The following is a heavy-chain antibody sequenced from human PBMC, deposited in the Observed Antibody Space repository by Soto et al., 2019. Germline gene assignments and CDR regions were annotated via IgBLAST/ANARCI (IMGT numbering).Heavy chain of an antibody. CDR3: ARSGSLRGVVTRYYYYYGMDV. V-gene: IGHV5-51*01. CDR2: IYPGDSDT. Sequence: GESLKISCKGSGYSFTSYWIGWVRQMPGKGLEWMGIIYPGDSDTGYSPSFQGQVTISADKSISTAYLQWSSLKASDTAMYYCARSGSLRGVVTRYYYYYGMDVWGQGTTVTVSS. J-gene: IGHJ6*02. CDR1: GYSFTSYW. D-gene: IGHD2-8*02.